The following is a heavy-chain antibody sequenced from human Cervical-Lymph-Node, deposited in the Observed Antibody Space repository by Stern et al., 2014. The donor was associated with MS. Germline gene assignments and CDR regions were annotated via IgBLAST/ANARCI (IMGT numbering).Heavy chain of an antibody. CDR2: IIPFLGIA. J-gene: IGHJ4*02. CDR3: ARSPDLYDSSGYYFD. Sequence: QLVQSGAEVKQPGSSVKVSCKASGGTLNNYAVSWVRQAPGQGLEWIGKIIPFLGIANYAHKFQGRVTLTAAATTSYMEVSSLRSDDTAVYYCARSPDLYDSSGYYFDWGQGTLVTVSS. CDR1: GGTLNNYA. D-gene: IGHD3-22*01. V-gene: IGHV1-69*09.